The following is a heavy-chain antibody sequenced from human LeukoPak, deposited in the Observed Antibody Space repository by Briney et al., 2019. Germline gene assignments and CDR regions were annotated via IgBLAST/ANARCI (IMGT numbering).Heavy chain of an antibody. CDR2: IYYSGSA. CDR1: GGSISSGGYS. V-gene: IGHV4-61*08. D-gene: IGHD3-9*01. CDR3: ARTPQGDNYFDY. J-gene: IGHJ4*02. Sequence: PSETLSLTCAVSGGSISSGGYSWSWIRQPPGKGLEWIGYIYYSGSANYNPSLKSRVTISVDTSKNQFSLKLSSVTAADTAVFYCARTPQGDNYFDYWGQGHLVTVSS.